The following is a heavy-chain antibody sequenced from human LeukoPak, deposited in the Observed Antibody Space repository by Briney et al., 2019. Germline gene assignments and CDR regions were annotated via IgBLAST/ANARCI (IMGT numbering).Heavy chain of an antibody. D-gene: IGHD5-12*01. CDR1: TFTSNSSRYY. CDR3: TRHSPSGCPSDY. J-gene: IGHJ4*02. CDR2: IYYRGST. Sequence: PSETVSCTCTVYTFTSNSSRYYRRGIRQPPGKGLEWNGNIYYRGSTYYNPSLKSRVSISVDTSQNQFSLGLTSVTAADTAVSYCTRHSPSGCPSDYWGQGTLVTVSS. V-gene: IGHV4-39*01.